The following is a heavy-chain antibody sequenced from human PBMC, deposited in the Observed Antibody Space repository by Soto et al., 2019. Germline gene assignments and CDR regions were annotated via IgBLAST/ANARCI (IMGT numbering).Heavy chain of an antibody. D-gene: IGHD6-6*01. V-gene: IGHV4-59*01. Sequence: PSETLSLTGTVSGGSISRYYWSWIRQPPGKGLEWIGYIYYSGSTNYNPSLKSRVTISVDTSKNQFSLKLSSVTAADTAVNYCARDLGSSSSIRGLWFDPWGQGTLVTVSS. CDR2: IYYSGST. CDR3: ARDLGSSSSIRGLWFDP. J-gene: IGHJ5*02. CDR1: GGSISRYY.